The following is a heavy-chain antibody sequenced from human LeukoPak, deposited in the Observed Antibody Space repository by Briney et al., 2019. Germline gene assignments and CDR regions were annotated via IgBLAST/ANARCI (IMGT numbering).Heavy chain of an antibody. CDR3: AMGGAFFNY. D-gene: IGHD3-3*02. CDR2: IKQDGREN. CDR1: GFTFSNYW. V-gene: IGHV3-7*04. J-gene: IGHJ4*02. Sequence: PGGSLRLSCAASGFTFSNYWMSWVRQAPGKGLEWVANIKQDGRENYYVDSVKGRFTISGDNAKNSLYLQMNSLRVEDTAVYYCAMGGAFFNYWGQGILVSLSS.